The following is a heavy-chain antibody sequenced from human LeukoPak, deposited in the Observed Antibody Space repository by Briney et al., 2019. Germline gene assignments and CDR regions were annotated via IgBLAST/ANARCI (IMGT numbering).Heavy chain of an antibody. Sequence: RASVKVSCKASGYTFTSYGISWVRQAPGQGLEWMGWISAYNGNTNYAQKLQGRVTMTTDTSTSTACMELRSLRSDGTAVYYCARLLNFWSGYWRRDYYYYMDVWGKGTTVTVSS. J-gene: IGHJ6*03. CDR1: GYTFTSYG. V-gene: IGHV1-18*01. CDR2: ISAYNGNT. D-gene: IGHD3-3*01. CDR3: ARLLNFWSGYWRRDYYYYMDV.